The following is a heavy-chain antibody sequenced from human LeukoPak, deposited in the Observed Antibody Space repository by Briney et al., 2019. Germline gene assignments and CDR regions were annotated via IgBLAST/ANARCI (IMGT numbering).Heavy chain of an antibody. CDR1: GYTFTSYG. D-gene: IGHD3-10*01. J-gene: IGHJ6*03. V-gene: IGHV1-18*01. Sequence: ASVKVSCKASGYTFTSYGISWVRQAPGQGLEWMGWISAYNGNTNYAQKLQGRVTMTTDTPTSTAYMELRSLRSDDTAVYYCARWGSMVRGVIITDYYYYMDVWGKGTTVTVSS. CDR3: ARWGSMVRGVIITDYYYYMDV. CDR2: ISAYNGNT.